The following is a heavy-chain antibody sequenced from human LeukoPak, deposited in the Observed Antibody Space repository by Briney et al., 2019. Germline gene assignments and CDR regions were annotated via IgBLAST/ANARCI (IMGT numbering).Heavy chain of an antibody. V-gene: IGHV4-34*01. Sequence: SSETLSLTCAVYGGSFSGYYWSWIRQPPGKGLEWIGEINHSGSTNYNPSLKSRVTISVDTSKNQFSLKLSSATAADTAVYYCARAGDGDYLLKYYYYYYMDVWGKGTTVTVSS. J-gene: IGHJ6*03. D-gene: IGHD4-17*01. CDR1: GGSFSGYY. CDR3: ARAGDGDYLLKYYYYYYMDV. CDR2: INHSGST.